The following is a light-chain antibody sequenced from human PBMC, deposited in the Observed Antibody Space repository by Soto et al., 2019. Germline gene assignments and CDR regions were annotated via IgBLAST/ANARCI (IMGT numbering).Light chain of an antibody. CDR3: GTWDSSLSVNYV. Sequence: QSVLTQPPSVSAAPGQKVTISCSGSSSNIGNNYVSWYQQLPGTAPKLLLYENNKRPSGIPDRFSGSKSGTSATLGITGLQTGDEADYYCGTWDSSLSVNYVFGTGTRSPS. CDR2: ENN. J-gene: IGLJ1*01. V-gene: IGLV1-51*02. CDR1: SSNIGNNY.